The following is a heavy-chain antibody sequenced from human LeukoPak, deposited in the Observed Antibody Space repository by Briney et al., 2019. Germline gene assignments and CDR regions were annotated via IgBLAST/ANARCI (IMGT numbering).Heavy chain of an antibody. J-gene: IGHJ4*02. D-gene: IGHD6-13*01. Sequence: GGSLRLSCAASGFTFSSYWMSWVRQAPGKGLEWVANIKQDGSEKYYVDSVKGRFTISRGNSKNTLYLQMNSLRAEDTAVYYCARAVPQLVFDYWGQGTLVTVSS. CDR1: GFTFSSYW. V-gene: IGHV3-7*01. CDR3: ARAVPQLVFDY. CDR2: IKQDGSEK.